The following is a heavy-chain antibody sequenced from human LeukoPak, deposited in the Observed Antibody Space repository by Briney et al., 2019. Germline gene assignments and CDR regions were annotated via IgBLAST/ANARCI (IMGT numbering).Heavy chain of an antibody. J-gene: IGHJ6*03. V-gene: IGHV3-11*04. CDR3: AKTLSRELLTYYYMDV. Sequence: PGGSLRLSCAASGFTFSDYYMSWIRQAPGKGLEWVSYISSSGSTIYYADSVKGRFTISRDNAKNSLYLQMNSLRAEDTAVYYCAKTLSRELLTYYYMDVWGKGTTVTVSS. D-gene: IGHD1-26*01. CDR2: ISSSGSTI. CDR1: GFTFSDYY.